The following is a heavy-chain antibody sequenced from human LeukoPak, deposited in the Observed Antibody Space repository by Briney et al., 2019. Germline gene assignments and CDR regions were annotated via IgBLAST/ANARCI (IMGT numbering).Heavy chain of an antibody. Sequence: GGSLRLSCAASGFTFDDYTMHWVRQAPGKGLEWVSLITWDGGSTYYADSVKGRFTISRDNSKNSLYLQMNSLRSEDTALYYCAQGGYSQATRPIDYWGQGTLVTVSS. CDR1: GFTFDDYT. D-gene: IGHD5-18*01. CDR3: AQGGYSQATRPIDY. V-gene: IGHV3-43*01. CDR2: ITWDGGST. J-gene: IGHJ4*02.